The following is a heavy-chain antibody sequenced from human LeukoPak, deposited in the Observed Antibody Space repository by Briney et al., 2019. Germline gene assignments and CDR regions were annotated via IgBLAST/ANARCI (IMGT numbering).Heavy chain of an antibody. V-gene: IGHV3-21*01. CDR3: ARDLSGMGSYYNAFDAFDI. CDR2: ISSSSSYI. D-gene: IGHD3-10*01. J-gene: IGHJ3*02. CDR1: GFTFSSYS. Sequence: PGGSLRLSCAASGFTFSSYSMNWVRQAPGKGLEWVSSISSSSSYIYYADSVKGRFTISRDNAKNSLYLQMNSLRAEDTAVYYCARDLSGMGSYYNAFDAFDIWGQGTMVTVSS.